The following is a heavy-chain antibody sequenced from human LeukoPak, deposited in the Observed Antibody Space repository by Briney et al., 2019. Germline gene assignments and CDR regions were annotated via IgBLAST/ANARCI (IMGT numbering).Heavy chain of an antibody. CDR3: AREPLGYCSGGSCYRDAFDI. V-gene: IGHV1-18*01. Sequence: ASVKVSCKASGYTFTSYGISWVRQAPGQGLEWMGWISAYNGNTNYAQKLQGRVTMTTDTPTSTAYMELRSLRSDDTAVYYCAREPLGYCSGGSCYRDAFDIWGQGTMVTVSS. D-gene: IGHD2-15*01. CDR2: ISAYNGNT. J-gene: IGHJ3*02. CDR1: GYTFTSYG.